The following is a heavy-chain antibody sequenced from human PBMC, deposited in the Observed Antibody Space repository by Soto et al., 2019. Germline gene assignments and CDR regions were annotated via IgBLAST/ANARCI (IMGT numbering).Heavy chain of an antibody. V-gene: IGHV5-10-1*01. CDR3: ARHAPNYYGSGSYYKVNGMDV. CDR1: GYSFTSYW. CDR2: IDPSDSYT. J-gene: IGHJ6*02. Sequence: PGESPKISCKGSGYSFTSYWISWVRQMPGKGLEWMGRIDPSDSYTNYSPSFQGHVTISADKSISTAYLQWSSLKASDTAMYYCARHAPNYYGSGSYYKVNGMDVWGQGTTVTVSS. D-gene: IGHD3-10*01.